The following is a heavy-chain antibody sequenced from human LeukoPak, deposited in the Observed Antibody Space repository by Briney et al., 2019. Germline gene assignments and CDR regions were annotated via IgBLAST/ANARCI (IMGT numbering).Heavy chain of an antibody. J-gene: IGHJ4*02. CDR1: GFTFGSYS. Sequence: PGKSLRLSCVASGFTFGSYSMHWVRQAPGKGLEWVAVISYDGKMKSYADSVKGRFTISRDNSKNTLYLQMNSLRAEDTAVYYCAGCSSTDRAQIDYWGQGTLVTVSS. CDR2: ISYDGKMK. CDR3: AGCSSTDRAQIDY. D-gene: IGHD2-2*01. V-gene: IGHV3-30*04.